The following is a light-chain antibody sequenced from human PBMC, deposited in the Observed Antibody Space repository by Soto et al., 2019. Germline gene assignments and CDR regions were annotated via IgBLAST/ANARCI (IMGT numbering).Light chain of an antibody. CDR3: SSYAGSNTYV. V-gene: IGLV2-8*01. Sequence: SVRAQPPSASVSPGRSVTISCPGTSSDVGGYIYVSWYQHHPRKPPKLMIYXASKRPSGVPDRFSGSKSGNTASLTVSGLQAEDEADYYCSSYAGSNTYVFGTGTKVTVL. CDR1: SSDVGGYIY. CDR2: XAS. J-gene: IGLJ1*01.